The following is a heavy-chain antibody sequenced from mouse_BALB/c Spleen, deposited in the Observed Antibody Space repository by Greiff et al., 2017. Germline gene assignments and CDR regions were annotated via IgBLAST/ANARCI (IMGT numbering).Heavy chain of an antibody. Sequence: VQLKQSGAELVKPGASVKLSCTASGFNIKDTYMHWVKQRPEQGLEWIGRIDPANGNTKYDPKFQGKATITADTSSNTAYLQLSSLTSEDTAVYYCARSGTYGSYPWYFDVWGAGTTVTVSS. J-gene: IGHJ1*01. CDR2: IDPANGNT. V-gene: IGHV14-3*02. D-gene: IGHD2-10*02. CDR1: GFNIKDTY. CDR3: ARSGTYGSYPWYFDV.